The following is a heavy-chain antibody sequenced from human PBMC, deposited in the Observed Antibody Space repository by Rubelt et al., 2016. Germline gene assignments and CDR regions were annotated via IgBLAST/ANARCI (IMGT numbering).Heavy chain of an antibody. CDR3: ASPPIVVVPAAITDYYYGMDV. CDR2: IYPGDSDT. D-gene: IGHD2-2*02. Sequence: EVQLVQSGAEVKKPGESLKISCQGSGYTFTTYWIGWVRQMPGKGLEWMGIIYPGDSDTRYSPSFQGQVTISADKSINTAYLQWRSLKASDTAMYYCASPPIVVVPAAITDYYYGMDVWGQGTTVTVSS. J-gene: IGHJ6*02. CDR1: GYTFTTYW. V-gene: IGHV5-51*01.